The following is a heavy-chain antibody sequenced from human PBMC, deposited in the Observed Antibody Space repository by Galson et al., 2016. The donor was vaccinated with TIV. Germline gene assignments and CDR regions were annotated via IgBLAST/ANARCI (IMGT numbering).Heavy chain of an antibody. J-gene: IGHJ4*01. V-gene: IGHV1-69*13. D-gene: IGHD5-18*01. CDR1: GGTFSSFA. CDR2: IIPGFGTV. CDR3: ARSSYTPMGY. Sequence: SVKVSCKASGGTFSSFALNWVRQAPGQGLEWIGEIIPGFGTVRYAQKFQARVTITADESATTSVMELSSLTSEDTAVYYCARSSYTPMGYWGQGPLVTVSS.